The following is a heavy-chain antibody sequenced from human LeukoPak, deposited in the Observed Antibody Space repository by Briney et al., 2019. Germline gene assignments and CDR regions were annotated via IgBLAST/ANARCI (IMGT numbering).Heavy chain of an antibody. CDR3: ARGRVVAYFDY. CDR1: GFTFSSYS. V-gene: IGHV3-21*01. CDR2: ISSSSSYI. D-gene: IGHD3-3*01. Sequence: GGSLRLSCGASGFTFSSYSMNWVRQAPGKGLEWVSSISSSSSYIYYADSVKGRFTISRDNAKNSLYLQMNSLRAEDTAVYYCARGRVVAYFDYWGQGTLVTVSS. J-gene: IGHJ4*02.